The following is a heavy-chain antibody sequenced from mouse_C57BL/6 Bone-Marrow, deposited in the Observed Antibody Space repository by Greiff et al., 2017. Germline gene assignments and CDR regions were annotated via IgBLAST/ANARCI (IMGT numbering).Heavy chain of an antibody. J-gene: IGHJ2*01. CDR2: IDPENGAT. Sequence: EVQLQQSGAELVRPGASVKLSCTASGFNIKDDYMHWVKQRPEQGLEWIGWIDPENGATEYASKFQGKATITADTSSNTAYLQLSSLTSEDTAVYYCGYYGSSYFDYWGQGTTLTVSS. CDR1: GFNIKDDY. V-gene: IGHV14-4*01. CDR3: GYYGSSYFDY. D-gene: IGHD1-1*01.